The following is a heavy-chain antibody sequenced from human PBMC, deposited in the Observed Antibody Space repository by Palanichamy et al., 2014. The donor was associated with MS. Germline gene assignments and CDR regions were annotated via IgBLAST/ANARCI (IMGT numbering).Heavy chain of an antibody. V-gene: IGHV3-74*01. CDR1: DFTFSRWW. CDR2: TNEDGSIT. J-gene: IGHJ4*02. CDR3: AKDLSGREDY. D-gene: IGHD3-10*01. Sequence: EMQLVESGGGSVQPGGSLRLSCAASDFTFSRWWMHWVRQVPGKGLVWVARTNEDGSITNYADSVKGRFTISRDNVKNTLYLQMNSLRAEDTALYYCAKDLSGREDYWGQGTLVTVSS.